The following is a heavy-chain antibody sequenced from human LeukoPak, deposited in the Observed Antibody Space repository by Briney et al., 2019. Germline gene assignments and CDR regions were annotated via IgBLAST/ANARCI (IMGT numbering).Heavy chain of an antibody. CDR3: AKPLPEYCSSTSCTPGY. D-gene: IGHD2-2*01. Sequence: GGSLRLSCAASGFTFSSYAMSWVRQAPGKGLEWVSAISGSGGSTYHADSVKGRFTISRDNSKNTLYLQMNSLRAEDTAVYYCAKPLPEYCSSTSCTPGYWGQGTLVTVSS. J-gene: IGHJ4*02. CDR1: GFTFSSYA. CDR2: ISGSGGST. V-gene: IGHV3-23*01.